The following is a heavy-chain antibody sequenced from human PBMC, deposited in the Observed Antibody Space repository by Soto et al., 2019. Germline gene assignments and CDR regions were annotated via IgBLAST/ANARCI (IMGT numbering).Heavy chain of an antibody. Sequence: PSETLSLTCAVYGGSFSGYYWSWIRQPPGKGLEWIGEINHSGSTNYNPSLKSRVTISVDTSKNQFSLKLSSVTAADTAVYYCARVRRPGDIVVVPAAMRYYYYYMDVWGKGTTVT. J-gene: IGHJ6*03. CDR2: INHSGST. CDR3: ARVRRPGDIVVVPAAMRYYYYYMDV. CDR1: GGSFSGYY. D-gene: IGHD2-2*01. V-gene: IGHV4-34*01.